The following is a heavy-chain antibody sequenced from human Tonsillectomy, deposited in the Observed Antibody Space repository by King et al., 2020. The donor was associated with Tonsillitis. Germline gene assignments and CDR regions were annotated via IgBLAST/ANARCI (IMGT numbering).Heavy chain of an antibody. CDR2: TYYMSKWFN. CDR3: ARAHRGSNRFDA. Sequence: VQLQQSGPGLVKPSQTLLLTCIISGDSVSTNRAAWNWIRQSPSRGLEWLGRTYYMSKWFNEYEVSVKSRITITPDTSMNQFSLQVNSVTPEDTALYYCARAHRGSNRFDAGGQGTLVTVSS. J-gene: IGHJ5*02. D-gene: IGHD3-10*01. CDR1: GDSVSTNRAA. V-gene: IGHV6-1*01.